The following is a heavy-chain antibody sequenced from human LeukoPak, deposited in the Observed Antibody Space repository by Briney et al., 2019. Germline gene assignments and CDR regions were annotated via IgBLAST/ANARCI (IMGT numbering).Heavy chain of an antibody. CDR3: AKDDGYSSSWYEAFDI. D-gene: IGHD6-13*01. CDR1: GFTFSSYA. Sequence: PGRSLRLSCAASGFTFSSYAMSWVRQAPGKGLEWVSAISGSGGSTYYADSVKGRFTISRDNSKNTLYLQMNSLRAEDTAVYYCAKDDGYSSSWYEAFDIWGQGTMVTVSS. CDR2: ISGSGGST. J-gene: IGHJ3*02. V-gene: IGHV3-23*01.